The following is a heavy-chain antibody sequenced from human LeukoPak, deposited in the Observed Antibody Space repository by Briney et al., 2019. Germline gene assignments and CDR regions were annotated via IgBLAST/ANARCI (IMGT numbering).Heavy chain of an antibody. CDR1: GFTFSSYW. Sequence: GGSLRLSCAASGFTFSSYWMTWVRQAPGKGLEWVANIKTDGSLTYYVDSVKGRFTISRDNAKNSLYLQMNSLRAEDTAVYYCARDLNWETYWGQGTLVSVSS. V-gene: IGHV3-7*01. CDR3: ARDLNWETY. J-gene: IGHJ4*02. CDR2: IKTDGSLT. D-gene: IGHD7-27*01.